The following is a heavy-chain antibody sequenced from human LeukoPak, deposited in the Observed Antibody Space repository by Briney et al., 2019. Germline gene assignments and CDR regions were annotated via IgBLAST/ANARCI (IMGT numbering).Heavy chain of an antibody. V-gene: IGHV4-4*07. Sequence: SETLSLTCTVSGGSISSYYWSWIRQPAGKAPEWIGRIHSSGIINYNPPLKSRVTISLDYSNNHVSLKLNYVTAADTAVYYCVRDEANSGYPDYWGQGTLATVSS. CDR2: IHSSGII. CDR1: GGSISSYY. CDR3: VRDEANSGYPDY. J-gene: IGHJ4*02. D-gene: IGHD3-22*01.